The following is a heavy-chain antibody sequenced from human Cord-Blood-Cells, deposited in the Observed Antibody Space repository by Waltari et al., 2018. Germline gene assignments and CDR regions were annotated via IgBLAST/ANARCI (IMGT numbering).Heavy chain of an antibody. J-gene: IGHJ6*02. Sequence: QVQLVQSGAEVKKPGASVKVSCKASGYPFTGYYMHWVRRAPGQGLEWMGRINPNSGGTNYAQKCQGRVTMTRETSISTAYMELSRLRSDDTAVYYCARVQCSGGSCYYYYGMDVWGQGTTVTVSS. CDR2: INPNSGGT. D-gene: IGHD2-15*01. V-gene: IGHV1-2*06. CDR1: GYPFTGYY. CDR3: ARVQCSGGSCYYYYGMDV.